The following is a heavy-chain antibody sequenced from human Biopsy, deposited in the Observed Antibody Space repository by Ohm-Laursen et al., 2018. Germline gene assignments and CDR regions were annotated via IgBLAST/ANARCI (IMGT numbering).Heavy chain of an antibody. Sequence: SLRLSCTSSGFSFSDYGMHWVRQAPGRGLEWVAVIWYDGTNKYYAESVEGRFTISRDNSKNMVYLQMGSLTVEDTAVYYCAKVHDSGYYYYSMDVWGQGTTVTVSS. J-gene: IGHJ6*02. CDR3: AKVHDSGYYYYSMDV. CDR2: IWYDGTNK. V-gene: IGHV3-33*06. D-gene: IGHD3-16*01. CDR1: GFSFSDYG.